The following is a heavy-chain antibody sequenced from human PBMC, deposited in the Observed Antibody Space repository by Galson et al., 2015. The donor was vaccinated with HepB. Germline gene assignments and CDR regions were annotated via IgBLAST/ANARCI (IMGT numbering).Heavy chain of an antibody. CDR3: ATHYDYIWGSYRALGY. V-gene: IGHV1-69-2*01. CDR2: VDPEDGET. CDR1: GYTFTDYY. Sequence: SCKVSGYTFTDYYMHWVQQAPGKGLEWMGLVDPEDGETIYAEKFQGRVTITADTSTDTAYMELSSLKSEDTAVYYCATHYDYIWGSYRALGYWGQGTLVTVSS. D-gene: IGHD3-16*02. J-gene: IGHJ4*02.